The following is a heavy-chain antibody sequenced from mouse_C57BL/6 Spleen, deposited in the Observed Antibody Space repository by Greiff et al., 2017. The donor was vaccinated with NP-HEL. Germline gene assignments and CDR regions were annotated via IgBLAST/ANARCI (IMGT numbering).Heavy chain of an antibody. CDR3: AREGLLRYAMDY. V-gene: IGHV5-16*01. CDR2: INYDGSST. D-gene: IGHD2-3*01. J-gene: IGHJ4*01. Sequence: EVKLMESEGGLVQPGSSMKLSCTASGFTFSDYYMAWVRQVPEKGLEWVANINYDGSSTYYLDSLKSRFIISRDNAKNILYLQMSSLKSEDTATYYCAREGLLRYAMDYWGQGTSVTVSS. CDR1: GFTFSDYY.